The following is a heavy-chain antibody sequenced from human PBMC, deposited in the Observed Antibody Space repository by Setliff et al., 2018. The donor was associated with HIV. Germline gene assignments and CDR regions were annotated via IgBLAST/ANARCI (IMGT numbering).Heavy chain of an antibody. V-gene: IGHV1-18*01. CDR1: GYTFSRFG. J-gene: IGHJ5*02. Sequence: ASVKVSCKASGYTFSRFGITWVRQAPGQGLEWMGWISVYNGNRDYALNFQGRVTLTTDTSANTVYMELNSLRSEDTAVYYCARDRCNSVACYLYNWFDPWGQGTLVTVSS. CDR3: ARDRCNSVACYLYNWFDP. D-gene: IGHD2-2*01. CDR2: ISVYNGNR.